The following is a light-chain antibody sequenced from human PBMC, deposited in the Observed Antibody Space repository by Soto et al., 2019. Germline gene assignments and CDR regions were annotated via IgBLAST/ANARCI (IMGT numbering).Light chain of an antibody. Sequence: DIQMTQSPSSLSASVGDRVTITCRASQRSSSYVNWYQQKPGKAPKLLIYSASSLQSGVPSRFSGSGSGTDFTLTISRRQPEDFATYYCQQSYSTPGTFGPGTKVDIK. CDR3: QQSYSTPGT. V-gene: IGKV1-39*01. J-gene: IGKJ3*01. CDR1: QRSSSY. CDR2: SAS.